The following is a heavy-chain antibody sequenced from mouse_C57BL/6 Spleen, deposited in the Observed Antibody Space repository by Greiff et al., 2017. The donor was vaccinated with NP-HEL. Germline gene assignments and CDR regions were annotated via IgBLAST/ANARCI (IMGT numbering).Heavy chain of an antibody. CDR3: ARGTTVAPVDY. V-gene: IGHV1-20*01. J-gene: IGHJ4*01. Sequence: VQLQQSGPELVKPGDSVKISCKASGYSFTGYFMNWVMQSHGKSLEWIGRINPYNGDTFYNQKFKGKATLTVAKSSSTAHMELRSLTSEDSAVYYCARGTTVAPVDYWGQGTSVTVSS. D-gene: IGHD1-1*01. CDR2: INPYNGDT. CDR1: GYSFTGYF.